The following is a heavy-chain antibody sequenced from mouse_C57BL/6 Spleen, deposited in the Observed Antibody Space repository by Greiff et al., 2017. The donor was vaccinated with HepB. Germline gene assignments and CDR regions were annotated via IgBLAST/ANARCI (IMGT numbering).Heavy chain of an antibody. J-gene: IGHJ2*01. CDR3: AREYGSSDY. V-gene: IGHV1-26*01. CDR1: GYTFTDYY. D-gene: IGHD1-1*01. Sequence: EVQLQQSGPELVKPGASVKISCKASGYTFTDYYMNWVKQSHGKSLEWIGDINPNNGGTSYNQKFKGKATLTVDKSSSTAYMELRSLTSEDSAVYYCAREYGSSDYWGQGTTLTVSS. CDR2: INPNNGGT.